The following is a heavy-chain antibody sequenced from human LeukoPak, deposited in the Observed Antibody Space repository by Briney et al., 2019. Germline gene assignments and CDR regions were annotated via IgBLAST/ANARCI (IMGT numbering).Heavy chain of an antibody. CDR2: IIPIFGTA. J-gene: IGHJ2*01. D-gene: IGHD3-10*01. CDR1: GGTFSSYA. Sequence: SVKVSCKASGGTFSSYAISWVRQAPGQGLEWMGRIIPIFGTANYAQKFQGRVTITTEESTSTAYMELSSLRSEDTAVYYCARQYYYGSGSYWYFDLWGRGTLVTVSS. V-gene: IGHV1-69*05. CDR3: ARQYYYGSGSYWYFDL.